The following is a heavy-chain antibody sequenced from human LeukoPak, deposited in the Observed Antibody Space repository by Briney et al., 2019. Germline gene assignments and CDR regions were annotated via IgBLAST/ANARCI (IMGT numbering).Heavy chain of an antibody. CDR3: ARGSQSSSSSRFDY. CDR2: INHSGST. Sequence: SETLSLTCTVYGGSISGYYWSWIRQPPGKGLEWIGEINHSGSTNYNPPLKSRVTISVDTSKNHFSLKLSSVTAADTAVYYCARGSQSSSSSRFDYWGQGTLVTVSS. D-gene: IGHD6-6*01. CDR1: GGSISGYY. V-gene: IGHV4-34*01. J-gene: IGHJ4*02.